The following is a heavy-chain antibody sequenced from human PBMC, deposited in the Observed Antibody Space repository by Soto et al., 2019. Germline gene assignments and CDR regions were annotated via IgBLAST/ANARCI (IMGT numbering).Heavy chain of an antibody. CDR1: GFTFSMYG. V-gene: IGHV3-33*01. CDR3: ARDPPSTLGSFDI. D-gene: IGHD2-2*01. CDR2: VYYDGHNK. Sequence: QVQLVESGGGVVQPGRSQRLSCAASGFTFSMYGMHWVRQAPGKGLEWMATVYYDGHNKYYADSVRGRFTISRDNSKNMVYLQMNSLRAEDTAVYYCARDPPSTLGSFDIWGRGIMVTVSS. J-gene: IGHJ3*02.